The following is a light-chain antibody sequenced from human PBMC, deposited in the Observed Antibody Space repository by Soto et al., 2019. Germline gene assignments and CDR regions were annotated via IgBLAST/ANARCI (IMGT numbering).Light chain of an antibody. Sequence: QSALTQPASVSGSPGQSITISCTGSSNTIGGYNVVSWYQQHPGKSPKVIIYEGIKRPSGVSNRFSGATSGTTASLTISGLQAEDEADYYCCSYVGITTYVFGRGTKLTVL. J-gene: IGLJ1*01. CDR3: CSYVGITTYV. CDR1: SNTIGGYNV. V-gene: IGLV2-23*01. CDR2: EGI.